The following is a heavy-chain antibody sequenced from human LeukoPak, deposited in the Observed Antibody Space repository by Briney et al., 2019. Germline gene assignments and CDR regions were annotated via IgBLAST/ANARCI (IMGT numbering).Heavy chain of an antibody. Sequence: SETLSLTCTVSGGSISSYYWSWIRQPPGKGLEWIGYIYYSGSTNYNPSLKSRVTISVDTSKNQFSLKLSSVTAADTAVYYCAIPAGYSSGSSNAFDIWGQGTMVTVSS. D-gene: IGHD6-19*01. CDR3: AIPAGYSSGSSNAFDI. J-gene: IGHJ3*02. CDR1: GGSISSYY. CDR2: IYYSGST. V-gene: IGHV4-59*01.